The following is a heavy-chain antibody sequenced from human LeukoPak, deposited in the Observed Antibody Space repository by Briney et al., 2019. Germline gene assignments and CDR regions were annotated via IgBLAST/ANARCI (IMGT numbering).Heavy chain of an antibody. J-gene: IGHJ4*02. CDR2: ISSDGSST. D-gene: IGHD3-10*01. CDR3: ARSGGQGFDY. Sequence: GGSLRLSCAASGFTFSSYWMHWFRQAPGKGLVWVSGISSDGSSTKYADSVRGRFTISRDNAKNTLYLQMNSLRAEDTAVYYCARSGGQGFDYWVQGTLVTVSS. V-gene: IGHV3-74*03. CDR1: GFTFSSYW.